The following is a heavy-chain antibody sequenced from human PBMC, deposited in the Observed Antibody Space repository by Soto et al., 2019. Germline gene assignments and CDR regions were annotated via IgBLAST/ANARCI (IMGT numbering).Heavy chain of an antibody. CDR2: IYYSGRI. CDR3: ARNCGNYSDDWFDP. J-gene: IGHJ5*02. Sequence: QVQLQESGPGLVKPSETLSLTCTVSGGSMSSYYWSWIRQPPGKGLEWIGYIYYSGRINYNPSLKGRVTISVDTAKNQFSLKMSSVTAADTAVYYCARNCGNYSDDWFDPWGQGTLVTVSS. D-gene: IGHD1-26*01. CDR1: GGSMSSYY. V-gene: IGHV4-59*08.